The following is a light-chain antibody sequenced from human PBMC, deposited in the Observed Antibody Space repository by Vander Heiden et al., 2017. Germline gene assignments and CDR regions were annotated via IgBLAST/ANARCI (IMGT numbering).Light chain of an antibody. CDR3: QQRSNWPLLT. J-gene: IGKJ4*01. CDR2: DAS. V-gene: IGKV3-11*01. CDR1: QSVSSY. Sequence: IVLTQYPATLSLSPGERATLSCRASQSVSSYLAWCQQKPGQAPRLLIYDASNRATGIPARFSGSGSGTDFTLTISSLEPEDFAVYCCQQRSNWPLLTFGGGTKVEI.